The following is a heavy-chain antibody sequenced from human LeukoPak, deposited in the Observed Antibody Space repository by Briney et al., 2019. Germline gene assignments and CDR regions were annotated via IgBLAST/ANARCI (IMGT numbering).Heavy chain of an antibody. CDR3: ARGLLGVRGVKLFY. CDR1: GGTFSSYA. Sequence: GASVKVSCKASGGTFSSYAISWVRQAPGQGLEWMGGIIPIFGTANYAQKFQGRVTITADESTSTAYMELSSLRSEDTAVYYCARGLLGVRGVKLFYWGQGTLVTVSS. V-gene: IGHV1-69*13. J-gene: IGHJ4*02. CDR2: IIPIFGTA. D-gene: IGHD3-10*01.